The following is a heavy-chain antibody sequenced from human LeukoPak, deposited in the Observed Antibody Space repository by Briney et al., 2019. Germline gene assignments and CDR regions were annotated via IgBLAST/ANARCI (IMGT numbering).Heavy chain of an antibody. V-gene: IGHV3-48*04. CDR1: GFTFSSYS. CDR2: ISSSSTTI. J-gene: IGHJ4*02. Sequence: PGGSLRLSCAASGFTFSSYSMDWVRQAPGKGLEWVSYISSSSTTIYYADSVKGRFTISRDNAKNSLYLQMNSLGAEDTAVYYCARDPYNVVGATPAYWGQGTLVTVSS. D-gene: IGHD1-26*01. CDR3: ARDPYNVVGATPAY.